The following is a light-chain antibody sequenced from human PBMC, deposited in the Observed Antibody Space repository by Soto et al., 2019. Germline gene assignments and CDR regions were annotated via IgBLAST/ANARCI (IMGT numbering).Light chain of an antibody. CDR2: DAS. CDR3: QQFSSYPPP. Sequence: AIPLTQSPSSVSTSVGDRVTITFRASQGISSALAWYQQTPWTAPKLLIYDASSLDTGVPARFSGSGSGTDFTLTISSLQPEDFATYYCQQFSSYPPPFGQGTRLEIK. V-gene: IGKV1-13*02. CDR1: QGISSA. J-gene: IGKJ5*01.